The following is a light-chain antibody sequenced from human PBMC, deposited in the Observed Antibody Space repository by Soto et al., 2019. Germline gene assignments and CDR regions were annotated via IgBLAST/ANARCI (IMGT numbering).Light chain of an antibody. CDR3: SSYTGSTTLYV. CDR1: SSDVGAYNY. J-gene: IGLJ1*01. Sequence: QSALTQPASVSGSPGQSITISCTGTSSDVGAYNYVSWYQQHPGKAPKLMIFDVSNRPSGVSGRFSGSKSGNTASLTISGLQAEDEADYFCSSYTGSTTLYVFGTGTKLTVL. V-gene: IGLV2-14*01. CDR2: DVS.